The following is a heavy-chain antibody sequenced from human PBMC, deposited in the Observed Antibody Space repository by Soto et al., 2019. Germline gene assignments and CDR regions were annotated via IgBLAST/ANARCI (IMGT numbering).Heavy chain of an antibody. D-gene: IGHD6-25*01. CDR3: VGGMDLYKCGF. Sequence: SETLSLTCTVSGGSISSGGGYYWSWIRQYPGKGLEWIGYIYSSGSTYYNPSLKSRLTISVDTSKNQVSLELSSATVADTAVYYCVGGMDLYKCGFWGQGTLVTVYS. CDR1: GGSISSGGGYY. CDR2: IYSSGST. J-gene: IGHJ4*02. V-gene: IGHV4-31*03.